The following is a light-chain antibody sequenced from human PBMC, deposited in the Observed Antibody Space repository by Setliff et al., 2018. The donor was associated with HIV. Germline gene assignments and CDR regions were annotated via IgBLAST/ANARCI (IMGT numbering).Light chain of an antibody. Sequence: QSVLAQPPSVSGAPGQRVTISCTGSNSNIGAGSDVHWYQHLPGTAPKLLIFDNNNRPSGVPDRFSGSKSDTSASLAITGLQAEDEADYYCQSNDSSLSGVVFGGGTKVTVL. V-gene: IGLV1-40*01. J-gene: IGLJ2*01. CDR1: NSNIGAGSD. CDR2: DNN. CDR3: QSNDSSLSGVV.